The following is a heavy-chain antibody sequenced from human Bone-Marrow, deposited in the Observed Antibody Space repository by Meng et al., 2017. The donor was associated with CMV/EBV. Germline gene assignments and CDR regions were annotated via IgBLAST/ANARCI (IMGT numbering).Heavy chain of an antibody. J-gene: IGHJ4*02. D-gene: IGHD5-12*01. CDR2: ITATGVNT. Sequence: LRRSCAASGCTLSSYALNWVRQAPGKGLEWVSAITATGVNTYYAGSVKGRFIVLRDNSKGILYLQMNSLRVEDTAIYYCAKDSPVATYWGQGILVTVSS. V-gene: IGHV3-23*01. CDR1: GCTLSSYA. CDR3: AKDSPVATY.